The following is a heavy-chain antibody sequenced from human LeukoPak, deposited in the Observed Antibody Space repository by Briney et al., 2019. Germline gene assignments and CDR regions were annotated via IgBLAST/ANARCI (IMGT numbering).Heavy chain of an antibody. Sequence: GGSLRLSCAASGFTFSSYALHWVRQAPGKGLEYVSAISSNGGSTYYANSVKGRFTISRDNSKNTLYLEMGSLRAEDMAVYYCARGSDYGGNPFDYWGQRTLVTVSS. CDR1: GFTFSSYA. CDR3: ARGSDYGGNPFDY. J-gene: IGHJ4*02. CDR2: ISSNGGST. V-gene: IGHV3-64*01. D-gene: IGHD4-17*01.